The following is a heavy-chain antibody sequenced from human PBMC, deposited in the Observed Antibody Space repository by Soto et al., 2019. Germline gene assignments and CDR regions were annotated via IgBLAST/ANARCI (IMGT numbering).Heavy chain of an antibody. CDR3: ARDFAGTLVPAAIKWPPYYYGMDV. V-gene: IGHV1-69*13. CDR2: IIPIFGTA. Sequence: SVKVSCKASGGTFSSYAISWVRQAPGQGLEWMGGIIPIFGTANYAQKFQGRVTITADESTSTAYMELSSLRSEDTAVYYCARDFAGTLVPAAIKWPPYYYGMDVWGQGTTVTVSS. D-gene: IGHD2-2*02. J-gene: IGHJ6*02. CDR1: GGTFSSYA.